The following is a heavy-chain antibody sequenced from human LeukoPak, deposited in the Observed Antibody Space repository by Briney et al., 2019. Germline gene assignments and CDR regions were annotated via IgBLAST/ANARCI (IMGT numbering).Heavy chain of an antibody. J-gene: IGHJ4*02. CDR1: GFTFSSYA. D-gene: IGHD4-17*01. CDR3: AKHKENYGDSCLDAY. Sequence: GGSLRLSCAASGFTFSSYAMSWVRQAPGKGLEWVSGISGSGGSTYYADSVKGRFTISRDNSKNTLYVQMNSLRAEDTAVYYCAKHKENYGDSCLDAYWGQGTLVTVSS. V-gene: IGHV3-23*01. CDR2: ISGSGGST.